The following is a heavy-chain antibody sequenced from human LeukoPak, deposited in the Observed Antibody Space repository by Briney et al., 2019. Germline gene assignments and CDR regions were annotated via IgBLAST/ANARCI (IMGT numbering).Heavy chain of an antibody. CDR3: ARRSVAAAGTDYYGMDV. CDR1: GYSFTSYW. D-gene: IGHD6-13*01. Sequence: GESLKISCKGSGYSFTSYWIGWVRQMPGKGLEWMGIIYPGDSDTRYSPSFQGQVTISADKSISTAYLQWSSLKASDTAMYYCARRSVAAAGTDYYGMDVWGKGTTDTVSS. J-gene: IGHJ6*04. V-gene: IGHV5-51*01. CDR2: IYPGDSDT.